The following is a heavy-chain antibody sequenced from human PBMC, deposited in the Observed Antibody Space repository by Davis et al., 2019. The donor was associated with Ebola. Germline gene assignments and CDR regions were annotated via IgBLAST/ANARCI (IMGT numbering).Heavy chain of an antibody. CDR2: IIPILGIA. CDR1: GGTFSSYA. V-gene: IGHV1-69*04. J-gene: IGHJ6*02. Sequence: SVKVSCKASGGTFSSYAISWVRQAPGQGLEWMGRIIPILGIANYAQKFQGRVTITADKSTSTAYMELSSLRSEDTAVYYCAFEYSSSSGRYYYYGMDVWGQGTTVTVSS. D-gene: IGHD6-6*01. CDR3: AFEYSSSSGRYYYYGMDV.